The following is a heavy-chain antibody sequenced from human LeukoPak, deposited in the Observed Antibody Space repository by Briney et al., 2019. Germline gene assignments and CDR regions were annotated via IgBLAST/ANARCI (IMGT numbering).Heavy chain of an antibody. CDR2: IWYDGSNK. CDR3: ARPASRGVGRYFDL. J-gene: IGHJ2*01. CDR1: GFTFSSYG. D-gene: IGHD3-10*01. Sequence: PGGSLRLSCAASGFTFSSYGMHWVRQAPGKGLEWVAVIWYDGSNKYYADSVKGRFTISRDNSKNTLYLQMNSLRAEDTALYYCARPASRGVGRYFDLWGRGSLVTVSS. V-gene: IGHV3-33*01.